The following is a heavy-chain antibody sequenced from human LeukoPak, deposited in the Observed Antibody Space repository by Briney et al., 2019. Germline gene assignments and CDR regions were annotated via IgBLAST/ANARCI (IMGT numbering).Heavy chain of an antibody. D-gene: IGHD2-2*01. CDR3: AKDSCSSTTCGFDY. Sequence: GGSLRLSCAASGFTFDDYAMHWVRQAPGRGLEWVSGITWNGGSIGYADSVEGRFTISRDNAKNSLYLQMNSLRAEDTALYYCAKDSCSSTTCGFDYWGQGTLVTVSS. J-gene: IGHJ4*02. CDR2: ITWNGGSI. CDR1: GFTFDDYA. V-gene: IGHV3-9*01.